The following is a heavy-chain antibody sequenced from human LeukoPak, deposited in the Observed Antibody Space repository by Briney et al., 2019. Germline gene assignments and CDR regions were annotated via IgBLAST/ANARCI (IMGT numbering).Heavy chain of an antibody. V-gene: IGHV1-18*01. CDR3: ARGNSGSYLPTY. CDR1: GYTFTSYG. Sequence: ASVKVSCKASGYTFTSYGISWVRQAPGQGLEWMGWISAYNGNTNYAQKLQGRVTITRNTSISTAYMELSSLRSEDTAVYYCARGNSGSYLPTYWGQGTLVTVSS. J-gene: IGHJ4*02. CDR2: ISAYNGNT. D-gene: IGHD1-26*01.